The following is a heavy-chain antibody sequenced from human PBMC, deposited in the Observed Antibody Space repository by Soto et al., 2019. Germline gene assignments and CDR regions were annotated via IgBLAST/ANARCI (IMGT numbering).Heavy chain of an antibody. D-gene: IGHD3-22*01. CDR3: STGADDTNGYYRFDP. Sequence: QVQLQQWGAGLLKPSETLSLTCAVYGGSFSGHSWTWIRQSPGKGLEWIGDINHSGRVNYSPSLKSRVTISLDTSKNQFSLTLSAVTAADTAMYYGSTGADDTNGYYRFDPWGQGTLVTVSS. J-gene: IGHJ5*01. CDR1: GGSFSGHS. CDR2: INHSGRV. V-gene: IGHV4-34*01.